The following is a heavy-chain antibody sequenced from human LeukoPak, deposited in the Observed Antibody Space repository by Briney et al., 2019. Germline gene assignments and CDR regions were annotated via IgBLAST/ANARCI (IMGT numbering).Heavy chain of an antibody. D-gene: IGHD2-15*01. CDR2: IKEGGSEI. CDR1: GFTFRNYW. J-gene: IGHJ5*02. CDR3: ARDRYCSGS. V-gene: IGHV3-7*04. Sequence: GGSLRLSCEASGFTFRNYWMTWVRQAPGKGLEWVANIKEGGSEIYYVESVKGRFTISRDNAKNSLYLQMNSLRAEDTAMYYCARDRYCSGSWGQGTLVTVSS.